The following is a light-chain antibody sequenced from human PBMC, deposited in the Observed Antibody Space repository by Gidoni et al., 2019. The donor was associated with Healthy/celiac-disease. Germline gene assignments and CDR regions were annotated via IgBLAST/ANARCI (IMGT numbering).Light chain of an antibody. V-gene: IGKV3-11*01. CDR3: QQRSNWPPGLT. J-gene: IGKJ4*01. Sequence: EIVLTQSPATLSLSPGERATLSCRASQSVRSYLAWYQQKPGQAPRLLIYDASNRATGIPARFSGSESGTDFTLTISSLEPEDFAVYYCQQRSNWPPGLTFGGGTKVEIK. CDR2: DAS. CDR1: QSVRSY.